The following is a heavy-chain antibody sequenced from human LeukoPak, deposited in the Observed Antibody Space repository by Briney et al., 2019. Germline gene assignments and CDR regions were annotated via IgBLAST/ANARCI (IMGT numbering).Heavy chain of an antibody. CDR1: GGSISSSSYY. CDR2: IYYSGST. CDR3: ARHEGKGSGSYYSNFDY. Sequence: PSETLSLTCTVSGGSISSSSYYWGWIRQPPGKGLEWIGSIYYSGSTYYNPSLKSRVTISVDTSKNQFSLKLNSVTAADTAVYYCARHEGKGSGSYYSNFDYWGQGTLVTVSS. J-gene: IGHJ4*02. D-gene: IGHD3-10*01. V-gene: IGHV4-39*01.